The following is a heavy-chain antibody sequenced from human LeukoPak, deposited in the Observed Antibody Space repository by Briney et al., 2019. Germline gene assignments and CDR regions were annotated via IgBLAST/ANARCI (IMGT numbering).Heavy chain of an antibody. V-gene: IGHV4-59*12. J-gene: IGHJ4*02. Sequence: PSETLSLTCTVSGGSISSYYWSWIRQPPGKGLEWIGYIYYSGSTNYNPSLKSRVTISVDTSKNQFSLQLNSVTPEDTAVYYCARGDPDHFDYWGQGTLVTVSS. D-gene: IGHD2-21*02. CDR3: ARGDPDHFDY. CDR2: IYYSGST. CDR1: GGSISSYY.